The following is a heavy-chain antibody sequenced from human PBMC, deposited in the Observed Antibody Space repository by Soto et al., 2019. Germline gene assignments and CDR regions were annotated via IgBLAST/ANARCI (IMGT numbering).Heavy chain of an antibody. CDR2: IYPLVDT. CDR1: GGSISTYY. D-gene: IGHD3-16*01. J-gene: IGHJ5*02. V-gene: IGHV4-4*08. Sequence: PSEPVPLTCTVSGGSISTYYWSWIRQPPGKGLEWIGYIYPLVDTEYNPSLRSRATLSVDTSKNLFSLKLSFVTAADTAVYFCARGGGFRNYDGTGIYTEWREPWGQGTLVIVSS. CDR3: ARGGGFRNYDGTGIYTEWREP.